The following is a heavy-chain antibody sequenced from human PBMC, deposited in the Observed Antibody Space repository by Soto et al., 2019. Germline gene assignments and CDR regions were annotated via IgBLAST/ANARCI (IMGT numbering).Heavy chain of an antibody. CDR2: ISYDGSNK. D-gene: IGHD6-6*01. V-gene: IGHV3-30*18. Sequence: GGSLRLSCAASGFTFSSYGMHWVRQAPGKGLEWVAVISYDGSNKYYADSVKGRFTISRDNSKNTLYLQMNSLRAEDTAVYYCAKGRAARXSWFDTWGQR. CDR3: AKGRAARXSWFDT. J-gene: IGHJ5*02. CDR1: GFTFSSYG.